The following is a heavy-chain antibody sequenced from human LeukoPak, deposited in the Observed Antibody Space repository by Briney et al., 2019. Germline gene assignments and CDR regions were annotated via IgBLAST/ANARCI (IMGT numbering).Heavy chain of an antibody. CDR3: ARDDSSGAWYFDF. D-gene: IGHD6-19*01. V-gene: IGHV3-21*01. CDR2: ISVTSSYI. Sequence: GGSLRLSCAASGFTFSSYSMNWVRQTPREVLEWVSSISVTSSYIYYTDSVKGRFTISRDNAKNSLYLQMNSLRAEDTGVYYCARDDSSGAWYFDFWGQGTLVSVSS. J-gene: IGHJ4*02. CDR1: GFTFSSYS.